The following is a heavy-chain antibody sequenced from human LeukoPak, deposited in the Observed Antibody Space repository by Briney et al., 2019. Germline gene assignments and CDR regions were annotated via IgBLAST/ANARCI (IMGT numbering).Heavy chain of an antibody. CDR2: INPNSGGT. D-gene: IGHD5-18*01. CDR1: GYTFTGYY. Sequence: ASVKVSCKASGYTFTGYYMHWVRQAPGQGLEWMGWINPNSGGTNYAQKFQGRVTMTRDTSITTAYMELSRLTSDDTAVYYCARARGGYSYGYPGYFQHWGQGTLVTVSS. V-gene: IGHV1-2*02. CDR3: ARARGGYSYGYPGYFQH. J-gene: IGHJ1*01.